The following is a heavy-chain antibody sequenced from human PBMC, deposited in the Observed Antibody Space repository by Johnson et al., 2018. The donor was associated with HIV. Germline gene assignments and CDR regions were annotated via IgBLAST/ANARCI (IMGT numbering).Heavy chain of an antibody. CDR2: ISYDGSNK. CDR3: ARDFNVAYYYDSSGFDAFDI. J-gene: IGHJ3*02. CDR1: GFTFSSYA. D-gene: IGHD3-22*01. Sequence: QVQLVESGGGLIQPGRSLRLSCAASGFTFSSYAMHWVRQAPGKGLEWVAVISYDGSNKYYADSVKGRFTISRDNSKNTLYLQMHSLRAEDTAVYYCARDFNVAYYYDSSGFDAFDIWGQGTMVTV. V-gene: IGHV3-30-3*01.